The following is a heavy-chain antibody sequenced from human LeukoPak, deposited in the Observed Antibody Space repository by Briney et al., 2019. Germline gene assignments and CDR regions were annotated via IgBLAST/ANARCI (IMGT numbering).Heavy chain of an antibody. V-gene: IGHV3-53*01. CDR2: IYGAGAT. J-gene: IGHJ4*02. CDR3: ATLLPASRHYFQN. D-gene: IGHD2-15*01. CDR1: GFTVSDSY. Sequence: GGSLRLSCAASGFTVSDSYMSWVRQAPGMGLEWVSVIYGAGATYYADSVKGRFTISRDNSKNTLYLQMTSLRVEDTAFYYCATLLPASRHYFQNWGQGGLVSVSS.